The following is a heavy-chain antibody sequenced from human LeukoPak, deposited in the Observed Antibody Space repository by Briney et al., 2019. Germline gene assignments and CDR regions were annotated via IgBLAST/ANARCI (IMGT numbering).Heavy chain of an antibody. V-gene: IGHV4-4*07. D-gene: IGHD6-19*01. CDR2: IYTSGGT. CDR3: SRAAEYSSGWYLFDY. J-gene: IGHJ4*02. Sequence: SETLCLTCTVSGSSISNYYWTWIRQPAGKGLEWIGRIYTSGGTNYNPSLKTRVTMSVDTSKNQVSLKLSSVTAADTAMYYCSRAAEYSSGWYLFDYWGQGILVTVSA. CDR1: GSSISNYY.